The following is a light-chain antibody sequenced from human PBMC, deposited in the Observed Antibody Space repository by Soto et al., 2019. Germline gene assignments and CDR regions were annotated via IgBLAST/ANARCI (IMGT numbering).Light chain of an antibody. CDR1: QSISWY. J-gene: IGKJ5*01. V-gene: IGKV1-39*01. CDR3: QHSYSNFPIT. Sequence: DIQVNHSPSSLSASVGDRVTISWRASQSISWYLNWYQQKPGQAPKLLIFDASSLQSGVPSRFSGRGSGSEYTLTISSLQPEDFATYFCQHSYSNFPITFGQGTRLEIK. CDR2: DAS.